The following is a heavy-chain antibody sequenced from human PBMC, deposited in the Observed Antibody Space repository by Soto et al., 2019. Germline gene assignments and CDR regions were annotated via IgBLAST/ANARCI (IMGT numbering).Heavy chain of an antibody. J-gene: IGHJ5*02. V-gene: IGHV4-39*07. CDR3: ARGGIATQNWFGP. D-gene: IGHD6-13*01. Sequence: PSETLSLTCSVSGGSISSRSYSWGWIRQPPGKGLEWIGSIYYSGSPKYNPSLQSRVTVSLDTSKSQFSLKLNSVTAADTAVYYCARGGIATQNWFGPWGHGTLVTVSS. CDR1: GGSISSRSYS. CDR2: IYYSGSP.